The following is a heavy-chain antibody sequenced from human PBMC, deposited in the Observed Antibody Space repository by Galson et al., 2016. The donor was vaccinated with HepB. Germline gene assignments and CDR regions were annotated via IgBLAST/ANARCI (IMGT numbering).Heavy chain of an antibody. J-gene: IGHJ5*02. Sequence: LSLTCSVSGGSISNTNYYWGWIRQPPGKGLEWIGNIYYSGTTYYNPSLKSRVTISVDTPKNQFSLKLNSVTAADTAVYYCARVYILTHYGFDPWGQGTLVTVSS. CDR1: GGSISNTNYY. CDR2: IYYSGTT. CDR3: ARVYILTHYGFDP. V-gene: IGHV4-39*07. D-gene: IGHD3-9*01.